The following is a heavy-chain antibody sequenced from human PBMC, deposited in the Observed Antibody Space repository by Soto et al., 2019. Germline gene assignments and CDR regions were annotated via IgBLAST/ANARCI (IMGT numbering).Heavy chain of an antibody. V-gene: IGHV3-21*01. D-gene: IGHD3-22*01. CDR1: GVTVCRYS. J-gene: IGHJ6*02. Sequence: GGSPRLSCAVCGVTVCRYSMDGVRQEPGKGLEWVSSVSSSSSYIYYGDSVKGRFSISRDNAKNSLYLQMNSLRAEDTAVYYCARSLTYYYDSSAYSPDGLDVWGQGTTVTVS. CDR3: ARSLTYYYDSSAYSPDGLDV. CDR2: VSSSSSYI.